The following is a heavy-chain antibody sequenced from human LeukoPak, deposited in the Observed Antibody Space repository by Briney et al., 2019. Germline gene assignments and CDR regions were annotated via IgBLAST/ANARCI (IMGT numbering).Heavy chain of an antibody. CDR2: IKQDGSEK. Sequence: GGSLRLSCAASGFPFSSYWMTWVRQAPGKGLEWVANIKQDGSEKYYVDSVKGRFTISRDNAKNSLYLQMNSLRAEDTAVYYCAKDIRGFGGLTDYWGQGTLVTVSS. D-gene: IGHD3-16*01. CDR1: GFPFSSYW. J-gene: IGHJ4*02. V-gene: IGHV3-7*03. CDR3: AKDIRGFGGLTDY.